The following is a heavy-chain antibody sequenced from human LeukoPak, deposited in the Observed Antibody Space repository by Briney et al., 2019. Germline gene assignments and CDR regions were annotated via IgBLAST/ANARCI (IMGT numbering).Heavy chain of an antibody. J-gene: IGHJ5*02. D-gene: IGHD2-2*01. V-gene: IGHV4-34*01. Sequence: SETLSLTCAVYGGSFSGYYWSWIRQPPGKGLEWIGEINHSGSTNYNPSLKSRVTISVDTSKNQFSLKLSSVTAADTAVYYCAAFCSSTSCWGSGWFDPWGQGTLVTVSS. CDR1: GGSFSGYY. CDR2: INHSGST. CDR3: AAFCSSTSCWGSGWFDP.